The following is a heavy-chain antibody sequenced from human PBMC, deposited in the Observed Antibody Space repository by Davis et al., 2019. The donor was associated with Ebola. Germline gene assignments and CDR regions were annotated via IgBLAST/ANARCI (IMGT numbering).Heavy chain of an antibody. CDR1: GFTFSDYY. CDR2: ISSSGSTI. D-gene: IGHD1-7*01. V-gene: IGHV3-11*01. Sequence: GESLKISCAASGFTFSDYYMSWIRQAPGKGLEWVSYISSSGSTIYYADSVKGRFTISRDNAKNSLYLQMNSLRAEDSAVYYRARDRDLELLHYYYYGMDVWGQGTTVTVSS. CDR3: ARDRDLELLHYYYYGMDV. J-gene: IGHJ6*02.